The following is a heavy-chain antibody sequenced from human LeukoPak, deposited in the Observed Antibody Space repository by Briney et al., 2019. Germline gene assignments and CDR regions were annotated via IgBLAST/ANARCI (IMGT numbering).Heavy chain of an antibody. Sequence: ASVKVSCKASGYTFTGYYMHWVRQAPGQGLEWVGWINPNSGGTNYAQKFQGRVTMTRDTSISTAYMELSRLRSDDTAVYYCARVGPPLYYYYYGMDVWGQGTTVTVSS. CDR3: ARVGPPLYYYYYGMDV. V-gene: IGHV1-2*02. CDR2: INPNSGGT. J-gene: IGHJ6*02. D-gene: IGHD2-8*01. CDR1: GYTFTGYY.